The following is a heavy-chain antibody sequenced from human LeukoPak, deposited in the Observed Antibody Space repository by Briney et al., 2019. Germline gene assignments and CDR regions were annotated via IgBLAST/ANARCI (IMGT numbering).Heavy chain of an antibody. D-gene: IGHD3-3*01. V-gene: IGHV3-23*01. CDR2: ISGSGGST. Sequence: GGSLRLSCAASGFTFSSYAMSWVRQAPGKGLEWVSAISGSGGSTYYADSVKGRFTISRDNSKNTLYLQMNSLRAEDTAVYYCARKGGNYDFWSGYYSSFDYWGQGTLVTVSS. J-gene: IGHJ4*02. CDR3: ARKGGNYDFWSGYYSSFDY. CDR1: GFTFSSYA.